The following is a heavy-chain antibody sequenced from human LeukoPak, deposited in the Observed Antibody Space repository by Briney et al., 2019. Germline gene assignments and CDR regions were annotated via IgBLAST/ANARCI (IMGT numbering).Heavy chain of an antibody. Sequence: SVKVSCKASGGTFSSYAISWVRQAPGQGLEWMGGIIPIFGTANYAQKFQGRVTITADESTSTAYMELRRLRSDDTAVYYCARSHNVYFDYWGQGTLLTV. CDR1: GGTFSSYA. D-gene: IGHD5-24*01. CDR3: ARSHNVYFDY. J-gene: IGHJ4*02. CDR2: IIPIFGTA. V-gene: IGHV1-69*01.